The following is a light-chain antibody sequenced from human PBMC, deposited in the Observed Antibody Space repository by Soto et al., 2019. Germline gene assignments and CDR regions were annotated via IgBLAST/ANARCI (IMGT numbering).Light chain of an antibody. J-gene: IGKJ4*01. CDR2: AAS. V-gene: IGKV1-9*01. CDR3: QQLNSYPLT. Sequence: DIQLTQSPSFLSASVGDRVTITCRASQSISTYLAWYQQRPGKGPKLLIHAASTLQSGVPSRFSGSGSGTEFTLTISSLQPEDFATYYCQQLNSYPLTFGGGTKVEIK. CDR1: QSISTY.